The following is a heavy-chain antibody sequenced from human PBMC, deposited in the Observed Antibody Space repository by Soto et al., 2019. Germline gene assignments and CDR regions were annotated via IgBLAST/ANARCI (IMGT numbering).Heavy chain of an antibody. Sequence: GGSLRLSCEASGFTFSNYAMSWVRQAPGKGLEWVSSITGSGDSTYYADSVKGRFTISRDNSKNTLYLQMNSRRAEDTAVYYCAKARYYDSTGYLYYFDYWGQGTLVTVSS. J-gene: IGHJ4*02. CDR2: ITGSGDST. D-gene: IGHD3-22*01. CDR1: GFTFSNYA. CDR3: AKARYYDSTGYLYYFDY. V-gene: IGHV3-23*01.